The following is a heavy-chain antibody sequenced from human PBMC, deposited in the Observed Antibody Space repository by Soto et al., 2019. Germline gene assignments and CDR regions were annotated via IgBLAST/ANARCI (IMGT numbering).Heavy chain of an antibody. CDR2: ISGSGGST. V-gene: IGHV3-23*01. Sequence: PGGSLRLSCAASGFTFSSYAMSWVRQSPGKGLEWVSAISGSGGSTYYADSVKGRFTISRDNSKNTLYLQMNSLRAEDTAVYYCAKDGDPYCISTSCLYNWFDPWGQGTLVTVSS. CDR1: GFTFSSYA. J-gene: IGHJ5*02. CDR3: AKDGDPYCISTSCLYNWFDP. D-gene: IGHD2-2*01.